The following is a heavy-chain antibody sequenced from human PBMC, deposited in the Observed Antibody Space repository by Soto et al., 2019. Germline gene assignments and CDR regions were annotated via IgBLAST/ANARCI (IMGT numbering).Heavy chain of an antibody. CDR3: ARVRGSGSYAAYYFDS. CDR2: LSGSGDTT. V-gene: IGHV3-23*01. CDR1: CSNYG. Sequence: PVGSLRLSCVGSCSNYGMNWVRQAPGKGLEWVSALSGSGDTTYYADSVRGRFSISRDNSKNTLYLQMSSLRGEDTAVYYCARVRGSGSYAAYYFDSWGQGTLVTVSS. J-gene: IGHJ4*01. D-gene: IGHD3-10*01.